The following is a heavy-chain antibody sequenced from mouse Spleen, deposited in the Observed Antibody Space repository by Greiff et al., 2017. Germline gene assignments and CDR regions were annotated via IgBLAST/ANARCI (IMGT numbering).Heavy chain of an antibody. CDR3: ARWGAGTDYFDY. D-gene: IGHD4-1*01. V-gene: IGHV1-76*01. CDR1: GYTFTDYY. CDR2: IYPGSGNT. J-gene: IGHJ2*01. Sequence: QVQLQQSGAELVRPGASVKLSCKASGYTFTDYYINWVKQRPGQGLEWIARIYPGSGNTYYNEKFKGKATLTAEKSSSTAYMQLSSLTSEDSAVYFCARWGAGTDYFDYWGQGTTLTVSS.